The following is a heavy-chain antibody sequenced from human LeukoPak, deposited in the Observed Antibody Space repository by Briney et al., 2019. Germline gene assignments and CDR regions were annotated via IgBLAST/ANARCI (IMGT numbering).Heavy chain of an antibody. CDR3: ARVGCSSTSCYTGSSSNYYYYYGMDV. CDR2: ISAYNGNT. J-gene: IGHJ6*02. CDR1: GYTFTSYG. D-gene: IGHD2-2*02. V-gene: IGHV1-18*01. Sequence: ASVKVSCKASGYTFTSYGISWVRQAPGQGLEWMGWISAYNGNTNYAQKLQGRVTMTTDTSTSTAYMELRSLRSDDTAVYYCARVGCSSTSCYTGSSSNYYYYYGMDVWGQGTTVTVSS.